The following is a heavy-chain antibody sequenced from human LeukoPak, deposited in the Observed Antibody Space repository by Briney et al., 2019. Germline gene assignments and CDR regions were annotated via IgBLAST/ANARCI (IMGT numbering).Heavy chain of an antibody. Sequence: GGSLRLSCAASGFTFSNYAITWVRQAPGKGLDWVSAISASGGETWYADSVKGRFTISRDNSKNTLYLQMNSLRAEDTAVYYCARAGPPAFDPWGQGTLVTVSS. CDR2: ISASGGET. CDR1: GFTFSNYA. J-gene: IGHJ5*02. CDR3: ARAGPPAFDP. V-gene: IGHV3-23*01.